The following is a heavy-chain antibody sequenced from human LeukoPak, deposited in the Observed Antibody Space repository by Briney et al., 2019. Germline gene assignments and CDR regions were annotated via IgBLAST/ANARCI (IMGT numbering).Heavy chain of an antibody. Sequence: SETLSLTCTVSGGSISSYYWSWIRQPAEKGLEWIGRIYTSGSTNYNPSLKSRATMSLDTSKTQFSLKVISVTAADTATYYCARDLSSAWFYYWGQGALVTVSS. CDR1: GGSISSYY. CDR2: IYTSGST. V-gene: IGHV4-4*07. D-gene: IGHD6-25*01. J-gene: IGHJ4*02. CDR3: ARDLSSAWFYY.